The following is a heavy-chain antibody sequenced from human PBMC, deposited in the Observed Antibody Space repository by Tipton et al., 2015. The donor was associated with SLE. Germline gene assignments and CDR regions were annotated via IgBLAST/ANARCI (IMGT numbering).Heavy chain of an antibody. CDR3: AREGKYDSSGYFTY. D-gene: IGHD3-22*01. V-gene: IGHV1-46*01. CDR1: GYTFTNYN. Sequence: QVQLVQSGAEVKKPGASVKVSCKASGYTFTNYNLHWVRQAPGQGLEWMGIINPRDGSTNNAQRFQGRLAMTRDTSTSTFYMELSSLRSDDTAVFYCAREGKYDSSGYFTYWGQGTLVTVSS. J-gene: IGHJ4*02. CDR2: INPRDGST.